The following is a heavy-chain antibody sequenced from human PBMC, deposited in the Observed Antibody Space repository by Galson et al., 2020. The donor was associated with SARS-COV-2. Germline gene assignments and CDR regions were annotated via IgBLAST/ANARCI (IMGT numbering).Heavy chain of an antibody. Sequence: SETLSPTCAVSGYSISSGYYWGWIRQPPGMGLEWIGSFYKSGNTYYNPSVNSRVTISVDMSKNEFSLNLRSVTASDTAVYYCARVGATIFGPAIDFWGPGSLVTVSS. V-gene: IGHV4-38-2*01. CDR2: FYKSGNT. CDR3: ARVGATIFGPAIDF. D-gene: IGHD3-3*01. J-gene: IGHJ4*02. CDR1: GYSISSGYY.